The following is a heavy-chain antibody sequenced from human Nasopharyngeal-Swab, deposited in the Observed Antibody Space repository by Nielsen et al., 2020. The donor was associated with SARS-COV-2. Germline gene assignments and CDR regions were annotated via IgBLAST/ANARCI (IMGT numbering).Heavy chain of an antibody. V-gene: IGHV4-4*02. CDR1: GDSISSSNW. D-gene: IGHD3-10*01. Sequence: SETLSLTSAVSGDSISSSNWWSWVRQPPGEGLEWLGEIYHSGSTNYNPSLKSRVTISVEKSKNQFSLKLSSVTAADTAVYYCAKVLWFGELYYWGQGTLVTVSS. CDR2: IYHSGST. CDR3: AKVLWFGELYY. J-gene: IGHJ4*02.